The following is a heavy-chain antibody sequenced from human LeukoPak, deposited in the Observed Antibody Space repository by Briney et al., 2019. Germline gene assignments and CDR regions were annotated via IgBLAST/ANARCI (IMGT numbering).Heavy chain of an antibody. J-gene: IGHJ4*02. CDR2: INPNSGGT. CDR3: ARDKQRVGSCYYY. CDR1: GYTFTGYY. V-gene: IGHV1-2*02. Sequence: GASVKVSCKASGYTFTGYYMHWVRQAPGQGLEWMGWINPNSGGTNYAQKFQGRVTMTRDTSISTAYMELSRLRSDDTAVYYCARDKQRVGSCYYYWGQGTLVTVSS. D-gene: IGHD2-15*01.